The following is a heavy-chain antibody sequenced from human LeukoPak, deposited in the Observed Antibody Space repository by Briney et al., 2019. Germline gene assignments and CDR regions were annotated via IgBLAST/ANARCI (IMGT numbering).Heavy chain of an antibody. Sequence: ASVKVSCKASGYTFTGYYMHWVRQAPGQGLEWMGWINPNSGGTNYAQKFQGRVTMTRDTSISTAYMELSRLRSDDTAVYYCARLGYYDILTGQEPFDYWGQGTLVTVSS. D-gene: IGHD3-9*01. CDR2: INPNSGGT. CDR3: ARLGYYDILTGQEPFDY. V-gene: IGHV1-2*02. CDR1: GYTFTGYY. J-gene: IGHJ4*02.